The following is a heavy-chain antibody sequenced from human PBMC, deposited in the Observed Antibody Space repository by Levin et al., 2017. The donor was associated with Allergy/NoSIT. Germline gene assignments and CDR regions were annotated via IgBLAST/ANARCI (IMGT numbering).Heavy chain of an antibody. Sequence: PGGSLRLSCAASGFIFSSYAINWVRQAPGKGLDWVSAISGGGETTLYADSVKGRFTISRDNSKNTLYLQMNSLRTEDTALYYCARKLTTGETHSFDIWGQGTMVTVSS. CDR1: GFIFSSYA. D-gene: IGHD1-14*01. V-gene: IGHV3-23*01. CDR3: ARKLTTGETHSFDI. CDR2: ISGGGETT. J-gene: IGHJ3*02.